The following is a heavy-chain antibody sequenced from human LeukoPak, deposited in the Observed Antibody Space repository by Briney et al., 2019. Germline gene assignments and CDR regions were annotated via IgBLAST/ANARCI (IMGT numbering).Heavy chain of an antibody. Sequence: SETLSLTCTVSGGSISRYFWSWIRQPAGKGLEWIGRIYTSGSTNYNPSLKSRVTMSIDTSKNQFSLKLNSVTAADTAVNYCARDGRGVRHPDGFDNWGQGTTVTVSS. J-gene: IGHJ3*02. CDR1: GGSISRYF. CDR3: ARDGRGVRHPDGFDN. CDR2: IYTSGST. D-gene: IGHD3-10*01. V-gene: IGHV4-4*07.